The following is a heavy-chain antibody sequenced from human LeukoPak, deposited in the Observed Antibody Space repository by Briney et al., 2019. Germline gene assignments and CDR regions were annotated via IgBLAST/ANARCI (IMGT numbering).Heavy chain of an antibody. D-gene: IGHD6-19*01. CDR1: GFIFSNYW. CDR3: ARGDGRSGWYFDY. CDR2: INVDGSTT. V-gene: IGHV3-74*01. Sequence: HPGGSLRLSCEASGFIFSNYWMHWVRQAPGKGLVWVSRINVDGSTTSHAESVKGRFTISRDNAKNTLYLQMNGLRVEDTAVYYCARGDGRSGWYFDYWGQGTLVTVSS. J-gene: IGHJ4*02.